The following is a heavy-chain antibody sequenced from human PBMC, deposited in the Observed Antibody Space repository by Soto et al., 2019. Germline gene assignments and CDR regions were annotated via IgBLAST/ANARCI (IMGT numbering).Heavy chain of an antibody. CDR2: INHSGST. CDR1: GGSFSGYY. V-gene: IGHV4-34*01. J-gene: IGHJ4*02. Sequence: SETLSLTCAVYGGSFSGYYWSWIRQPPGKGLEWIGEINHSGSTNYNPSLKSRVTLSVDTSKNQFSLKLSSVTAAGTAVYYCARGGYDFWSGYRTPYYFDYWGQGTLVTVSS. D-gene: IGHD3-3*01. CDR3: ARGGYDFWSGYRTPYYFDY.